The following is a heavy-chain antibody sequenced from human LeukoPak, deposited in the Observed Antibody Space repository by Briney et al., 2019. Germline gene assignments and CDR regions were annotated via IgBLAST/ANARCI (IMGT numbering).Heavy chain of an antibody. J-gene: IGHJ4*02. D-gene: IGHD2-2*01. CDR2: ISAYNGNT. CDR1: GYTFTSYG. CDR3: ARGAGGCSSTSCYGDFDY. V-gene: IGHV1-18*01. Sequence: ASVKVSCKASGYTFTSYGISWVRQAPGQGLGWMGWISAYNGNTNYAQKLQGRVTMTTDTSTSTAYMEMRSLRSDDTAVYYCARGAGGCSSTSCYGDFDYWGQGTLVTVSS.